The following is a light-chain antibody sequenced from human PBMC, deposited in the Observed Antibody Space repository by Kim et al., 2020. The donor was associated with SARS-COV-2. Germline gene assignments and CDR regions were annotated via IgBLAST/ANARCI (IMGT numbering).Light chain of an antibody. CDR3: ATWDNSLSAGV. V-gene: IGLV1-51*01. Sequence: GQKVTISCSGDSSNIGSNFVSWYQHLPGTAPEHLIYDNNERKSGIPDRFSGSKSGTSATLDITGLQTGDEADYYCATWDNSLSAGVFGGGTQLTVL. J-gene: IGLJ3*02. CDR2: DNN. CDR1: SSNIGSNF.